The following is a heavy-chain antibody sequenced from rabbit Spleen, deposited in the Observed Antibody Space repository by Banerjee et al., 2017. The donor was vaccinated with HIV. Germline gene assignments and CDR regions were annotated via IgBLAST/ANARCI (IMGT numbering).Heavy chain of an antibody. Sequence: QEQLVESGGGLVQPGASLTLTCTASGFSFSDRDVMCWVRQAPGKGLEWIACINAATGKPVYATWANGRFSISRTSSTTVTLQMTSLTAADTATYFCVREAGYGGYGDANLWGPGTLVTVS. CDR3: VREAGYGGYGDANL. CDR2: INAATGKP. CDR1: GFSFSDRDV. D-gene: IGHD6-1*01. V-gene: IGHV1S45*01. J-gene: IGHJ4*01.